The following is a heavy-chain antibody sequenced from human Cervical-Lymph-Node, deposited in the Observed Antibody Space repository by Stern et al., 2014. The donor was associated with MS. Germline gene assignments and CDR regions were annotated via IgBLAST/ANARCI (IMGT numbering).Heavy chain of an antibody. V-gene: IGHV1-69*01. CDR1: GGTFSSYA. J-gene: IGHJ4*02. CDR3: ARDSRHYDASYYFDS. D-gene: IGHD3-16*01. CDR2: IIPSCGTA. Sequence: VQLVESGAEVKKPGSSVKVSCKASGGTFSSYAINWVRQAPGQGPEWMGGIIPSCGTANYAQKFQGRVTITADESTSTAYMELSSLRSEDTAVYYCARDSRHYDASYYFDSWGQGTLVTVSS.